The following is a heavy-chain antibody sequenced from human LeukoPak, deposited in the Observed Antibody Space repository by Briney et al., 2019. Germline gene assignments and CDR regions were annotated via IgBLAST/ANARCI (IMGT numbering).Heavy chain of an antibody. CDR2: TSKDGSDT. CDR3: ARGGYSGSYYRFS. CDR1: GFTFSDSW. Sequence: GGSLSLSCAASGFTFSDSWMNWVRQVPGKGPEWLSRTSKDGSDTVYAASAKGRVTASRDNAKNTVYLELTNLRPDDTAVYYCARGGYSGSYYRFSWGRGTLVTVAS. J-gene: IGHJ4*02. V-gene: IGHV3-74*01. D-gene: IGHD5-12*01.